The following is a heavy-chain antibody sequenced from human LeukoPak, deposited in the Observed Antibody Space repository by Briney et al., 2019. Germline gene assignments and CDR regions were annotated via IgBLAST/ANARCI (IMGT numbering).Heavy chain of an antibody. Sequence: SETLSLTCAVYGGSFSGYYWSWIRQPPGKGLEWIGEINHSGSTNYNPSLKSRVTISVDTSKNQFSLKLSSVTAADTAVYYCARDRPTVTTSRFDYWGQGTLVTVSS. D-gene: IGHD4-17*01. CDR3: ARDRPTVTTSRFDY. CDR1: GGSFSGYY. V-gene: IGHV4-34*01. CDR2: INHSGST. J-gene: IGHJ4*02.